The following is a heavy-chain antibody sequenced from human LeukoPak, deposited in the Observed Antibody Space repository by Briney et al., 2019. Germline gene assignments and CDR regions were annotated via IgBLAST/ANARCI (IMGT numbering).Heavy chain of an antibody. J-gene: IGHJ4*02. Sequence: GGSLRLSCAASGFTFSSYSMNWVRQAPGKGLEWVSYISSSSSTIYYADSVKGRFTISRDNAKNSLYLQMNSLRAEDTAVYYCAIQDDFWSGYVDYWGQGTLVTVSS. D-gene: IGHD3-3*01. CDR3: AIQDDFWSGYVDY. V-gene: IGHV3-48*01. CDR1: GFTFSSYS. CDR2: ISSSSSTI.